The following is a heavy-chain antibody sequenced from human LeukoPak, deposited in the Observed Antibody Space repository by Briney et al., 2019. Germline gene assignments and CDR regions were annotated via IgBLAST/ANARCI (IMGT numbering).Heavy chain of an antibody. CDR2: IRSKANSYAT. CDR1: GFTFSSYE. Sequence: GGSLRLSCAASGFTFSSYEMNWVRQAPGKGLEWVGRIRSKANSYATAYAASVKGRFTISRDDSKNTAYPQMNSLKTEDTAVYYCTRSIAVEAWGQGTLVTVSS. J-gene: IGHJ5*02. D-gene: IGHD6-19*01. V-gene: IGHV3-73*01. CDR3: TRSIAVEA.